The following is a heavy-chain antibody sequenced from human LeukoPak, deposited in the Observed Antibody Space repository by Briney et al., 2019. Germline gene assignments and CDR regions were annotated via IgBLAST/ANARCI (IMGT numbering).Heavy chain of an antibody. D-gene: IGHD6-19*01. CDR2: INHSGST. CDR1: GGSFSGYY. CDR3: ARSPRSSGWQRLDY. Sequence: SETLSLTCAVYGGSFSGYYWSWIRQPPGKGLERIGEINHSGSTNYNPSLKSRVTISVDTSKNQFSLKLSSVTAADTAVYYCARSPRSSGWQRLDYWGQGTLVTVSS. V-gene: IGHV4-34*01. J-gene: IGHJ4*02.